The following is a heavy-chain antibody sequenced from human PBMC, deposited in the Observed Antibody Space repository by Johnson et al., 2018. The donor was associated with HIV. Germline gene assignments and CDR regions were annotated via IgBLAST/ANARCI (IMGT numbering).Heavy chain of an antibody. CDR2: ISGSGGST. V-gene: IGHV3-23*04. J-gene: IGHJ3*02. D-gene: IGHD5-12*01. Sequence: VQLVESGGGLVKPGGSLRLSCTASGITFSSYAMSWVRQAPGKGLEWVSAISGSGGSTYYADSVEARFTLCRDDAKNALYLQMNSLRAEDTAVCYCAKDRPTIGYSGYDSPLPDAFDIWGQGTMVTVSS. CDR1: GITFSSYA. CDR3: AKDRPTIGYSGYDSPLPDAFDI.